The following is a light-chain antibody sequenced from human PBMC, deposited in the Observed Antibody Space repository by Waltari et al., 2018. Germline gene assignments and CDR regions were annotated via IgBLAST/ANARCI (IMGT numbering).Light chain of an antibody. J-gene: IGKJ2*01. Sequence: DIQMTQSPSSLSASVGDRVTITRRTSQRVNDFLNWYQQKPGRAPKVLIHLTSKLQNGVPSRFSARGSGTEFTLTITNLQPEDFATYFCQQSYDAPFTFGQGTELAI. CDR1: QRVNDF. CDR2: LTS. CDR3: QQSYDAPFT. V-gene: IGKV1-39*01.